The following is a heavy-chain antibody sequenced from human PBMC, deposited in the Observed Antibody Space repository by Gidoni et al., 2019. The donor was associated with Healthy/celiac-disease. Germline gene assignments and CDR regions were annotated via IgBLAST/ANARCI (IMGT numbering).Heavy chain of an antibody. Sequence: EVQLLEAGGGLVQPGGSLRLSCAASGFTFSSDAMSWVRQAPGRGLEWVSAISGSGGSTYYAASVKGRFTISRDNSKNTLYLQMNSLRADDTAVYYCAKSMSMATIDFVGDYWGQGTLVTVSS. J-gene: IGHJ4*02. V-gene: IGHV3-23*01. CDR3: AKSMSMATIDFVGDY. D-gene: IGHD5-12*01. CDR2: ISGSGGST. CDR1: GFTFSSDA.